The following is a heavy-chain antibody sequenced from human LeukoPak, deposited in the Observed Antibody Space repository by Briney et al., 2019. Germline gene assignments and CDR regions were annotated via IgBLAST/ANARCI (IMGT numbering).Heavy chain of an antibody. V-gene: IGHV3-48*03. CDR3: ARGAVVVPAAMGWNYYYYYMDV. Sequence: QPGGSLRLSCAASGFTFSSYEMNWVRQAPGKGLEWVSYISSSGSTIYYADSVKGRFTISRDNAKNSLYLQMNSLRAEDTAVYYCARGAVVVPAAMGWNYYYYYMDVWGKGTTVTISS. CDR2: ISSSGSTI. D-gene: IGHD2-2*01. CDR1: GFTFSSYE. J-gene: IGHJ6*03.